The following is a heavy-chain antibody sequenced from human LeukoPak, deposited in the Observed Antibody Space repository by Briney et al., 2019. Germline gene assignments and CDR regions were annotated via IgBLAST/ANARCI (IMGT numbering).Heavy chain of an antibody. V-gene: IGHV3-21*01. D-gene: IGHD1-26*01. CDR2: ITTSSSYT. CDR3: ARDPYSGAYGDTYYYFMDV. J-gene: IGHJ6*03. Sequence: SGGSLRLSCEASGFSFSSYNMDWVRQTPGKGLEWISSITTSSSYTFYADSVKGRFTISRDNARNSLYLQMNSLTAEDTAVYYCARDPYSGAYGDTYYYFMDVWGKGTTVTISS. CDR1: GFSFSSYN.